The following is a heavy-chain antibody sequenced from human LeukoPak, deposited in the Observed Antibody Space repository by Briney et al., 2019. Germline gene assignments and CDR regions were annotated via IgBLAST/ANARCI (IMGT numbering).Heavy chain of an antibody. CDR2: ISYDGSNK. Sequence: PGRSLRLSCAASGFTFSSYGMHWVRQAPGKGLEWVAVISYDGSNKYYADSVKGRFTISRDNSKNTLYLQMNSLRAEDTAVYYCARADRLGAALLASFDYWGQGTLVTVSS. CDR1: GFTFSSYG. D-gene: IGHD3-16*01. V-gene: IGHV3-30*03. J-gene: IGHJ4*02. CDR3: ARADRLGAALLASFDY.